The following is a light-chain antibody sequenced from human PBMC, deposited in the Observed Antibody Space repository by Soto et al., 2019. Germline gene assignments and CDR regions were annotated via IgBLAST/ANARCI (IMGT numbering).Light chain of an antibody. CDR1: SSDIGSYNL. J-gene: IGLJ1*01. V-gene: IGLV2-14*02. CDR3: KSYAGSNTYV. CDR2: EVV. Sequence: QSVLTQPASVSGSPGQSITISCTGTSSDIGSYNLVSWYQQHPGEAPRLIIYEVVQRPSGVPDRFSGSKSGNTASLTVSGLQAADEADYFCKSYAGSNTYVFGSGTKVTVL.